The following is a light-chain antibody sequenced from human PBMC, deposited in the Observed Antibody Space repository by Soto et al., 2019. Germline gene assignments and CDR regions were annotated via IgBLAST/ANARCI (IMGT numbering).Light chain of an antibody. Sequence: QSALTQPASVSGSPGQSITISCTGTSSDVGGYKFVSWYQQHPGKAPKLMIYAVSNRPSGVSTRFSGSKSGNTASLTISGLQADDEADYYCSSYTSISPYVFGTGTKVTVL. CDR1: SSDVGGYKF. V-gene: IGLV2-14*01. CDR2: AVS. CDR3: SSYTSISPYV. J-gene: IGLJ1*01.